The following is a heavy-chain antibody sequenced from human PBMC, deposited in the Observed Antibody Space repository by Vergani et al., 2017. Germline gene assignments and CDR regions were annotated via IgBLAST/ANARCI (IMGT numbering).Heavy chain of an antibody. Sequence: QVQLQESGPGLVKPSETLSLTCTVSGGSISSYYWSWIRQPPGKGLEWIGYIYYSGNTNYNPSLKTRVTISVDTSKNQFSLTLTSVTAADTAVYYCASDTHSGQRADRWGQGILVTVTS. CDR2: IYYSGNT. J-gene: IGHJ5*02. D-gene: IGHD6-19*01. V-gene: IGHV4-59*01. CDR1: GGSISSYY. CDR3: ASDTHSGQRADR.